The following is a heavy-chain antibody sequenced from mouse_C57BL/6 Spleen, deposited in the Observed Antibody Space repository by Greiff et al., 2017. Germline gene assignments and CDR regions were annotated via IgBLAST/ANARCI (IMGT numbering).Heavy chain of an antibody. CDR2: IWSGGST. V-gene: IGHV2-2*01. J-gene: IGHJ4*01. CDR3: ARKGMDY. Sequence: VMLVESGPGLVQPSQSLSITCTVSGFSLTSYGVHWVRQSPGKGLEWLGVIWSGGSTDNNAAFISRLSISKDNSKSQVFFKMNSLQADDTAIYYCARKGMDYWGQGTSVTVSS. CDR1: GFSLTSYG.